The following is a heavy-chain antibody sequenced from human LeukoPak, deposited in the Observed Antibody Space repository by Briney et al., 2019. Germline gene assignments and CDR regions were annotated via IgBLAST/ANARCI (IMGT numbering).Heavy chain of an antibody. CDR3: AKHDDRHWGSSCQDY. CDR1: GFDFKNYG. Sequence: PGGSLRLSCAAPGFDFKNYGMHWVRQAPGKGLEGVAFIRYDGSPKYYADYVRGRFTISRDNSKNMLYLQMNSLETEDTAVYYCAKHDDRHWGSSCQDYWGQGTLVTVSS. CDR2: IRYDGSPK. D-gene: IGHD2-2*01. J-gene: IGHJ4*02. V-gene: IGHV3-30*02.